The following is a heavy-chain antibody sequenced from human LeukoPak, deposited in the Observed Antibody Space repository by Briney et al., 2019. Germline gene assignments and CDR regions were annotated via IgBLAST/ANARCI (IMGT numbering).Heavy chain of an antibody. CDR1: GGSISSSSYY. V-gene: IGHV4-39*07. CDR2: IYYSGST. Sequence: SETLSLTCTVSGGSISSSSYYWGWIRQPPGKGLEWIGYIYYSGSTYYNPSLKSRVTISVDTSKNQFSLKLSSVTAADTAVYYCARGGWSLDYWGQGTLVTVSS. J-gene: IGHJ4*02. CDR3: ARGGWSLDY.